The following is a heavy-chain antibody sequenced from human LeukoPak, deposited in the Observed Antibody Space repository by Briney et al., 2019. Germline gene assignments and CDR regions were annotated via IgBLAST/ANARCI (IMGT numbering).Heavy chain of an antibody. D-gene: IGHD1-26*01. Sequence: PGGSLRLSCAASGFTFSSYVMSWVRQAPGKGLEWVSVISGSGGSTYYADSVKGRFTISRDNSKNTLYLQMNSLRAEDTAVYYCAKQNFIVGATIRTFDYWGQGTLVTVSS. J-gene: IGHJ4*02. CDR3: AKQNFIVGATIRTFDY. CDR1: GFTFSSYV. V-gene: IGHV3-23*01. CDR2: ISGSGGST.